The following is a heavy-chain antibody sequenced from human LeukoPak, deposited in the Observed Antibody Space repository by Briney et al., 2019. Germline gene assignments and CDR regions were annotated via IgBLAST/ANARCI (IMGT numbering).Heavy chain of an antibody. J-gene: IGHJ4*02. CDR3: ARGRYGGNSYSDY. Sequence: SETLSLTCAVHGGSFSGYYWSWIRQPPGKGLEWIGEINHSGSTNYNPSLKSRVTISVDTSKNQFSLKLSSVTAADTAVYYCARGRYGGNSYSDYWGQGTLVTVSS. D-gene: IGHD4-23*01. CDR1: GGSFSGYY. CDR2: INHSGST. V-gene: IGHV4-34*01.